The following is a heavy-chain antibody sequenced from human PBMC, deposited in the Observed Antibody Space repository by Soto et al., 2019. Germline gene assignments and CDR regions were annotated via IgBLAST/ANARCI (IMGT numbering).Heavy chain of an antibody. D-gene: IGHD3-3*01. J-gene: IGHJ4*02. V-gene: IGHV3-23*01. Sequence: EVQLLESGGGLVQPGGSLRLSCAASGFTFSSDAMSWVRQAPGKGLEWVSAISGSGGSTYYADSVKGRFTISRDNSKNPLYLQMNSLRAEDTAVYYCAKDPRGYDFWSGYRSSDGWGQGTLVTVSS. CDR2: ISGSGGST. CDR3: AKDPRGYDFWSGYRSSDG. CDR1: GFTFSSDA.